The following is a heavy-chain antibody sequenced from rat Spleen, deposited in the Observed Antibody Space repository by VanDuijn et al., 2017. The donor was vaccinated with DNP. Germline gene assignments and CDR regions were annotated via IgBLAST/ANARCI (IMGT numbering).Heavy chain of an antibody. D-gene: IGHD1-1*01. CDR1: GFIFSNYW. CDR3: ARHPQWDYFDY. V-gene: IGHV5-31*01. Sequence: EVQLVESGGGPVQPGRSLKLSCVASGFIFSNYWMTWIRQAPGKGLEWVASIHNTGGTTYYPDSLKGRFTISRDNAKSTLYLQMDSLRSEDTATYYCARHPQWDYFDYWGQGVMVTVSS. J-gene: IGHJ2*01. CDR2: IHNTGGTT.